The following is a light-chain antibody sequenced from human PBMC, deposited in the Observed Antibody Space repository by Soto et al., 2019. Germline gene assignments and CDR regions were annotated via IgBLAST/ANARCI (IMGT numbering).Light chain of an antibody. CDR1: QSVSSNY. CDR2: DAS. CDR3: HQYGSSPGT. J-gene: IGKJ1*01. V-gene: IGKV3-20*01. Sequence: EIVLTQPPGTLSLSPGERATLSCRASQSVSSNYLAWYQHKSGQAPSLLIYDASSRDTGIPDRFSGSGSGTDFTLTISSLEPGDFAVYYCHQYGSSPGTFGQGTKVEVK.